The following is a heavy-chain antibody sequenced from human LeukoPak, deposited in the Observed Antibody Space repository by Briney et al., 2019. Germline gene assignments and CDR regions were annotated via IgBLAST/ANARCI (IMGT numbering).Heavy chain of an antibody. V-gene: IGHV3-21*01. CDR1: GFTFSTYA. CDR2: ISSSSSYI. J-gene: IGHJ4*02. D-gene: IGHD3-22*01. CDR3: ARDYYDSSGYYPYFDY. Sequence: IPGGSLRLSCAASGFTFSTYAMNWVRQAPGKGLEWVSSISSSSSYIYYADSVKGRFTISRDNAKNSLYLQMNSLRAEDTAVYYCARDYYDSSGYYPYFDYWGQGTLVTVSS.